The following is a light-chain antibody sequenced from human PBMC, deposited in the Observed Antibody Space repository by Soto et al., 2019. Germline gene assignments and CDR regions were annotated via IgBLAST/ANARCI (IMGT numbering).Light chain of an antibody. CDR3: QHYSLYSPWT. J-gene: IGKJ1*01. V-gene: IGKV1-5*01. Sequence: DIQMTQPPSTLSASVGDGVTITCRASQRISTWLAWYQQKPGRAPKFLIYDASTVQSGVPSRFSGSGSGTEFTLTISSLQPDDSATYYCQHYSLYSPWTFGQGTKVDIK. CDR1: QRISTW. CDR2: DAS.